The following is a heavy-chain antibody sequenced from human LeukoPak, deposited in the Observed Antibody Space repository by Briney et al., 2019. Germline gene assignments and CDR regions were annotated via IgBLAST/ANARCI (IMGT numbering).Heavy chain of an antibody. Sequence: GGSLRLSCAASGFTFSNAWMSWVRQAPGKGLEWVGRIKSKTDGGTTDYAAPVKGRFTISRDDSKNTLYLQMNSLKAEDTAVYYCTTVNSSSWAFNYWGQGTLVTVSS. CDR2: IKSKTDGGTT. D-gene: IGHD6-13*01. CDR1: GFTFSNAW. V-gene: IGHV3-15*01. CDR3: TTVNSSSWAFNY. J-gene: IGHJ4*02.